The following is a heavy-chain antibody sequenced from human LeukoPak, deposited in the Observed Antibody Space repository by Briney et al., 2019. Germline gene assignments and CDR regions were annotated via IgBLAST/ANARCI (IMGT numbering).Heavy chain of an antibody. V-gene: IGHV3-74*01. D-gene: IGHD3-22*01. J-gene: IGHJ4*02. CDR3: LRGAHYDTSGYYY. Sequence: GGSLRLSCAASEITLSNYWIHWVRQAPGKGLVWVSRISYDGHNTNYADSVKGRFTISRDNAKNTLYLQMISLRHEDTAVYYCLRGAHYDTSGYYYWGQGALVTVSS. CDR1: EITLSNYW. CDR2: ISYDGHNT.